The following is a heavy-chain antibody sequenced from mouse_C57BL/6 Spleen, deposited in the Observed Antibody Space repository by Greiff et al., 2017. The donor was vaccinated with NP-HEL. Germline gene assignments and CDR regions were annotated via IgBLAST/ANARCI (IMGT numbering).Heavy chain of an antibody. CDR2: INYDGSST. CDR3: ARYDYDRMDY. CDR1: GFTFSDYY. Sequence: EVKLMESEGGLVQPGSSMKLSCTASGFTFSDYYMAWVRQVPEKGLEWVANINYDGSSTYYLDSLKSRFIISRDNAKNILYLQMSSLKSEDTATYYCARYDYDRMDYWGQGTSVTVSS. V-gene: IGHV5-16*01. J-gene: IGHJ4*01. D-gene: IGHD2-4*01.